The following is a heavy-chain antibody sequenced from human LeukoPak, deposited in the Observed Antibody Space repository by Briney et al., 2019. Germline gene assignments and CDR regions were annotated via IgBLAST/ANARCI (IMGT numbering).Heavy chain of an antibody. J-gene: IGHJ3*02. Sequence: SETLSLTCAVYGGSFSGYYWSWIRQPPGKGLEWIGEINHSGSTNYNPSLKSRVTISVDTSKNQFSLKLSSVTAADTAVYYCARSPNCSGGSCYPNAFDIWGQGIMVTVSS. CDR2: INHSGST. D-gene: IGHD2-15*01. CDR1: GGSFSGYY. CDR3: ARSPNCSGGSCYPNAFDI. V-gene: IGHV4-34*01.